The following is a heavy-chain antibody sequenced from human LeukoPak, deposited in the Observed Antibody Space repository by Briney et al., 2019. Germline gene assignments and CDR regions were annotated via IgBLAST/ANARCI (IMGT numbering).Heavy chain of an antibody. J-gene: IGHJ4*02. CDR3: AREDKKDFWYSSGCSPDY. CDR1: GFTFSSYA. V-gene: IGHV3-23*01. CDR2: ISDSGGST. D-gene: IGHD6-19*01. Sequence: GGSLRLSCAASGFTFSSYAMSWVRQAPGKGLEWVSIISDSGGSTYYADSVKGRFTISRDNSKNTLYLQMNSLRAEDTAVYYCAREDKKDFWYSSGCSPDYWGQGTLVTVSS.